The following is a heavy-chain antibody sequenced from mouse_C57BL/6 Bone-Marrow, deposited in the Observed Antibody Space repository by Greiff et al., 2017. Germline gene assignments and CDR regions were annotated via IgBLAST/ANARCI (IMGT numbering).Heavy chain of an antibody. J-gene: IGHJ1*03. CDR1: GFTFSDYY. CDR2: INYDGSST. Sequence: EVKLVESEGGLVQPGSSMKLSCTASGFTFSDYYMAWVRQVPEKGLEWVANINYDGSSTYYLDSLKSRFIISRDNAKNILYLQMSSLKSEDTATYYCAREITTVVSYWYFDVWGTGTTVTVSS. D-gene: IGHD1-1*01. CDR3: AREITTVVSYWYFDV. V-gene: IGHV5-16*01.